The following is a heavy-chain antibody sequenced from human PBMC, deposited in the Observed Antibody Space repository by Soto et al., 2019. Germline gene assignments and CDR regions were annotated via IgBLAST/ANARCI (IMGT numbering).Heavy chain of an antibody. Sequence: GGSLRLSCAASGFTFSGYGMRWVRQAPGKGLEWVAVISYDGSNKYYADSVKGRFTISRDNSKNTLYLQMNSLRAEDTAVYYCAKDLGDYGPPFDYWGQGTLVTVSS. CDR3: AKDLGDYGPPFDY. D-gene: IGHD4-17*01. V-gene: IGHV3-30*18. CDR2: ISYDGSNK. CDR1: GFTFSGYG. J-gene: IGHJ4*02.